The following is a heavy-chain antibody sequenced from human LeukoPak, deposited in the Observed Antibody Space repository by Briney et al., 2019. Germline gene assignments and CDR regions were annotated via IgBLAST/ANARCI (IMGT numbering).Heavy chain of an antibody. Sequence: SVKVSCKASGGTFSSYAISWVRQAPGQGLEWMGGIIPIFGTANYAQKFQGRVTITADESTSTAYMELSSLRSEDTAVYYCAGEGVPNYDFWSGYPRRYYYYYYMDVWGKGTTVTVSS. J-gene: IGHJ6*03. D-gene: IGHD3-3*01. CDR3: AGEGVPNYDFWSGYPRRYYYYYYMDV. CDR1: GGTFSSYA. CDR2: IIPIFGTA. V-gene: IGHV1-69*13.